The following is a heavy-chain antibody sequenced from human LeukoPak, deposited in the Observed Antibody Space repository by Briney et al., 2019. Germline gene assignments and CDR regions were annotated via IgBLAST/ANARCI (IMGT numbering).Heavy chain of an antibody. Sequence: PSETLSLTCTVSGGSISSSSYYWGWIRQPPRKRLEWIGSIYYSGSTYYDPSLKNRVSISVDTSKNQFSLKLSSVTAADTAVYYCARNSYCSSTSCYGEYFQHWGQGTLVTVSS. CDR3: ARNSYCSSTSCYGEYFQH. CDR2: IYYSGST. V-gene: IGHV4-39*01. CDR1: GGSISSSSYY. D-gene: IGHD2-2*01. J-gene: IGHJ1*01.